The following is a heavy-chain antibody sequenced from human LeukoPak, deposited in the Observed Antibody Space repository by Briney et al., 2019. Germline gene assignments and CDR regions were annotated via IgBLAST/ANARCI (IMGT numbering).Heavy chain of an antibody. J-gene: IGHJ4*02. D-gene: IGHD3-10*01. Sequence: GGSLRLSCTASGFTFGDYAMSWVRQAPGKGLEWVGFIRSKAYGGTTEYAASVKGRFTISRDDSKSIAYLQMNSLKTEDTAVYYCTRGGGSVDYWGQGTLVTVSS. CDR2: IRSKAYGGTT. V-gene: IGHV3-49*04. CDR3: TRGGGSVDY. CDR1: GFTFGDYA.